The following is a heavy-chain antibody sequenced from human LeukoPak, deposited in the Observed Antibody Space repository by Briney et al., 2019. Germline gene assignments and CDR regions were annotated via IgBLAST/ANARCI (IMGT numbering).Heavy chain of an antibody. CDR3: STGGGTNDF. CDR2: IKAKTDGGTA. V-gene: IGHV3-15*01. CDR1: GFSFNNAW. D-gene: IGHD1-1*01. J-gene: IGHJ4*02. Sequence: GGSLRLSCVVSGFSFNNAWVGWVRQAPGKGLEWVGRIKAKTDGGTADYAAPVKGRFTISRDDSKNTVFLQIDSLKIEDTAVYFCSTGGGTNDFWGQGALVTVSS.